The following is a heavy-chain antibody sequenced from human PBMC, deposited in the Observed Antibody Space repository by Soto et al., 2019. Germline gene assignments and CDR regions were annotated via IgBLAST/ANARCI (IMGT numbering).Heavy chain of an antibody. D-gene: IGHD6-13*01. CDR3: ARGIAAAGTGPPGDY. CDR1: GGSFSGYY. V-gene: IGHV4-34*01. J-gene: IGHJ4*02. Sequence: QVQLQQWGAGLLKPSETLSLTCAVYGGSFSGYYWSWIRQPPGKGLEWIGEINHRGSTNYKPSLKSRITISVDTSKNQFYLKLSSVTAADTAVYYCARGIAAAGTGPPGDYWGQGTLVTVSS. CDR2: INHRGST.